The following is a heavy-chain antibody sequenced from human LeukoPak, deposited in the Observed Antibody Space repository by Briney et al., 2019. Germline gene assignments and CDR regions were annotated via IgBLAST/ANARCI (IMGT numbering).Heavy chain of an antibody. V-gene: IGHV3-33*01. Sequence: GRSLRLSCAASGFTFSSYGMHWVRQAPGKGLEWVAVIWYDGSNKYYADSVKGRFTISRDNSKNTLYLQMNSLRAEDTAVYYCARELGYCSSTSCDGRAFDIWGQGTMVTVSS. D-gene: IGHD2-2*01. CDR2: IWYDGSNK. J-gene: IGHJ3*02. CDR1: GFTFSSYG. CDR3: ARELGYCSSTSCDGRAFDI.